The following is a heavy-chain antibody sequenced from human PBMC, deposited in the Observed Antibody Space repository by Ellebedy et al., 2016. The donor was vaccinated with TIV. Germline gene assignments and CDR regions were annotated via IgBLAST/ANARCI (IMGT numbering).Heavy chain of an antibody. CDR1: GFTFTNYW. D-gene: IGHD5-24*01. V-gene: IGHV3-7*03. CDR3: AKGLLELEIYGMDV. J-gene: IGHJ6*02. Sequence: GGSLRLXXIASGFTFTNYWMSWVRQAPGKGLEWVANIKEDGSETNYVDSVRGRFTISRDNSKNTLYLQMNSLRAEDTAVYYCAKGLLELEIYGMDVWGQGTTVTVSS. CDR2: IKEDGSET.